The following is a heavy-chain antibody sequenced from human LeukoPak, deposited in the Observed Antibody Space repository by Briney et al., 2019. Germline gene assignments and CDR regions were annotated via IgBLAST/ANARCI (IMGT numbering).Heavy chain of an antibody. V-gene: IGHV4-34*01. D-gene: IGHD4-17*01. Sequence: PSETLSLTCAVYGGSFSGYYWSWIRQPPGKGLEWIGEINHSGSTNYNPSLKSRVTISVDTSKNQFSLKLSSVTAADTAVYYCARGQGTVTTHWGQGTLVTVSS. CDR2: INHSGST. CDR1: GGSFSGYY. J-gene: IGHJ4*02. CDR3: ARGQGTVTTH.